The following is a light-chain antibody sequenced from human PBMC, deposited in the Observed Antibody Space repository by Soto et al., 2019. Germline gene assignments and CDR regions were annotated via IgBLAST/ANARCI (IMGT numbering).Light chain of an antibody. Sequence: VMTQSPGTLSLSLGESATLSCRASQSVSIHLAWYQQKPGQAPRLLIYDTSTRATGIPARFSGSGSGTEFNLTISSLQSEDFAVYYCQQYSNWPPITFGQGTRL. J-gene: IGKJ5*01. CDR3: QQYSNWPPIT. CDR2: DTS. CDR1: QSVSIH. V-gene: IGKV3-15*01.